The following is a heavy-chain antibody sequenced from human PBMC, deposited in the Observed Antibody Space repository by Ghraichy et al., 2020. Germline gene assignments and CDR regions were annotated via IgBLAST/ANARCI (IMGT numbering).Heavy chain of an antibody. Sequence: GGSLRLSCAASGFTFSNYAMNWARQAPGKGLEWVSSISGSDGSTYYADSVKGRFTISRDNSKNTLYLQMSSLRAEDTAIYYCAKDPPNEVRGAFDIWGQGTMVPVSS. CDR2: ISGSDGST. CDR1: GFTFSNYA. V-gene: IGHV3-23*01. CDR3: AKDPPNEVRGAFDI. J-gene: IGHJ3*02. D-gene: IGHD3-10*01.